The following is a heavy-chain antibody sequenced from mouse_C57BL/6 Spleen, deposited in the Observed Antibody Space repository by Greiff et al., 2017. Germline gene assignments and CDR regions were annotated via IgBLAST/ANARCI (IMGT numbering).Heavy chain of an antibody. D-gene: IGHD2-2*01. CDR2: LDPEDGDT. CDR3: TTSGVTTDAY. Sequence: VQLKQSGAELVRPGASVKLSCTASGFNIKDYYMHWVKQRTEQGLEWIGRLDPEDGDTEYAPKFQGKATMTADTSSNTAYLQLSSLTSEDTAVYYCTTSGVTTDAYWGQGTLVTVSA. V-gene: IGHV14-1*01. J-gene: IGHJ3*01. CDR1: GFNIKDYY.